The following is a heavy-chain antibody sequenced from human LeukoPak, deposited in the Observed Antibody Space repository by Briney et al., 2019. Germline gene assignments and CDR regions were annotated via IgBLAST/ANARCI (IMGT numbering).Heavy chain of an antibody. Sequence: GGSLRLSCAASGFTFSSYWMTWVRQAPGKGLEWVANIKQDGSEKYYVDSVKGRFTISRDNAKNSLYLQMNSLRAEDTAVYYCATSLRLYYYDSSAYYAHWGQGTLVTFSS. D-gene: IGHD3-22*01. CDR3: ATSLRLYYYDSSAYYAH. CDR2: IKQDGSEK. V-gene: IGHV3-7*01. J-gene: IGHJ4*02. CDR1: GFTFSSYW.